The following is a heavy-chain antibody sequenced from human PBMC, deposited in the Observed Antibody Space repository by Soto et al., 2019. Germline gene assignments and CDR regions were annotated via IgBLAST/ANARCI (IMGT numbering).Heavy chain of an antibody. Sequence: GGSLRLSCAASGFTFSSYGMHWVRQAPGKGLEWEAVIWYDGSNKYYADSVKGRFTISRDNSKNTLYLQMNSLRAEDTAVYYCARDARLGYSRNNAFDIWGQGTMVTVSS. CDR1: GFTFSSYG. V-gene: IGHV3-33*01. CDR3: ARDARLGYSRNNAFDI. J-gene: IGHJ3*02. CDR2: IWYDGSNK. D-gene: IGHD6-13*01.